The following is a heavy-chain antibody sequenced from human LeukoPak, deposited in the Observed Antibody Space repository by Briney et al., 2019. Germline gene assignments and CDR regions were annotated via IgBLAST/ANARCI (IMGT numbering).Heavy chain of an antibody. CDR1: GFAFDDYA. CDR2: ISWNSGSI. J-gene: IGHJ6*02. V-gene: IGHV3-9*01. Sequence: GRSLRLSCAASGFAFDDYAMHWVRQAPGKGLEWVSGISWNSGSIGYADSVKGRFTISRDNAKNSLYLQMNSLRAEDTALYYCARGSRGMVRVKYYYGMDVWGQGTTVTVSS. CDR3: ARGSRGMVRVKYYYGMDV. D-gene: IGHD3-10*01.